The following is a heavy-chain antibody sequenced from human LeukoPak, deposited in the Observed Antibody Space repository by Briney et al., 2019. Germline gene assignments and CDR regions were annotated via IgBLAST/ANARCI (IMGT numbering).Heavy chain of an antibody. V-gene: IGHV4-39*01. D-gene: IGHD5-24*01. CDR1: GGSISSSSYY. J-gene: IGHJ3*02. CDR3: ARRKWLQYPPRSAFDI. Sequence: PSETLSLTCTVSGGSISSSSYYWGWIRQPPGKGLEWIGSIYYSGSTYYNPSLKSRVTISVDTSKNQFSLKLSSVTAADTAVYYCARRKWLQYPPRSAFDIWGQGTMVTVSS. CDR2: IYYSGST.